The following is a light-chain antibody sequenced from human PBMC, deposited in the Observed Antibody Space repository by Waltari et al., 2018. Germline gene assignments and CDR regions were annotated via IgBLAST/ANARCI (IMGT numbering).Light chain of an antibody. CDR1: QSISTN. Sequence: EKVMTQSPATLSVSPGERDTLSCRASQSISTNLAWYQQKPGQAPRLRIYGASTRATGIPARVSGSGSGTEFTLSISSLQSEDFAIYYCQQYNNWPRTFGQGTKVEIK. CDR2: GAS. J-gene: IGKJ1*01. CDR3: QQYNNWPRT. V-gene: IGKV3-15*01.